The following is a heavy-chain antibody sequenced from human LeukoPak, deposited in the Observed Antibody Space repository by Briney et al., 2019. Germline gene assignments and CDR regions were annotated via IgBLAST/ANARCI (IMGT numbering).Heavy chain of an antibody. D-gene: IGHD2-15*01. V-gene: IGHV4-4*07. CDR2: IYTSGST. CDR3: ARARYCSGGSCYSGVDY. Sequence: SETLSLTCTVSGGSISSYYWSWIRQPAGKGLEWIGRIYTSGSTNYNPSLKSRVTMSVDKSKNQFSLKLSSVTAADTAVYYCARARYCSGGSCYSGVDYWGQGTLVTVSS. J-gene: IGHJ4*02. CDR1: GGSISSYY.